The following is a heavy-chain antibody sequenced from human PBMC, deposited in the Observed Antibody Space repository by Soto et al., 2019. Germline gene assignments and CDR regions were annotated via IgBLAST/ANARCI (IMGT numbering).Heavy chain of an antibody. Sequence: SETLSLTCTVSGGSISSGDYYWSWIRQPPGKGLKWIGYIYYSGSTYYNPSLKSRVTISVDTSKNQFSLKLSSVTAADTAVYYCARGGYDSSGLYFDYWGQGTLVTVSS. CDR2: IYYSGST. J-gene: IGHJ4*02. CDR1: GGSISSGDYY. D-gene: IGHD3-22*01. CDR3: ARGGYDSSGLYFDY. V-gene: IGHV4-30-4*01.